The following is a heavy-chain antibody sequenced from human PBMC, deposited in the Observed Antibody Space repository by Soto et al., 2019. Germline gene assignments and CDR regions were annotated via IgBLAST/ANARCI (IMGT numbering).Heavy chain of an antibody. CDR2: ISYDGSNK. CDR3: ARERVDTAEFYY. Sequence: GGSLILSCAASGFTFNRYTIYWVRQTPGKGLEWVAAISYDGSNKYYADSVKGRFTISRDNSKNTVYVQMNSLRAEDTAVYYCARERVDTAEFYYWGQGTLVTVSS. V-gene: IGHV3-30-3*01. CDR1: GFTFNRYT. J-gene: IGHJ4*02. D-gene: IGHD5-18*01.